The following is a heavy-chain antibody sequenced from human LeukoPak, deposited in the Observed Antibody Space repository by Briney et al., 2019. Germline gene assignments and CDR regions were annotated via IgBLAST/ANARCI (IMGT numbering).Heavy chain of an antibody. V-gene: IGHV3-23*01. Sequence: PGGSLRLSCPASGFTFSTYGMSWVRQAPGKGLEWVSAISGSGGFTYYADSVKGRFTISRDNSKHTLYLQMNSLRAEDTALYYCARFSSGYYYYYYMDVWGKGTTVTVSS. CDR3: ARFSSGYYYYYYMDV. D-gene: IGHD6-25*01. CDR1: GFTFSTYG. J-gene: IGHJ6*03. CDR2: ISGSGGFT.